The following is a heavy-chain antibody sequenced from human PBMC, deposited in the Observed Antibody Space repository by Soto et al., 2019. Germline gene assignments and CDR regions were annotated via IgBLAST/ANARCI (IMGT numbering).Heavy chain of an antibody. V-gene: IGHV1-69*04. D-gene: IGHD2-8*01. CDR3: ARDGVYYFDY. J-gene: IGHJ4*02. CDR1: GYTFTSYG. Sequence: SVKVSCKASGYTFTSYGLSWVRQAPGQGLEWMGRIIRINGIANYAQKFQGRVTITADKSTSTAYMELSSLRSEDTAVYYCARDGVYYFDYWGQGTLVTVSS. CDR2: IIRINGIA.